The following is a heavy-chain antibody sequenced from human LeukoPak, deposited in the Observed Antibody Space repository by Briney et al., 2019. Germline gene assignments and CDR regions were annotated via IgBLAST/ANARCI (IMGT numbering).Heavy chain of an antibody. V-gene: IGHV4-59*01. CDR3: ARGYADFRVEGRYFHS. D-gene: IGHD4-17*01. Sequence: SETLSLTCTVSDGSITNFDWSWVRQLPGKGLEFIGYVHYSGTANYNPSLRSRVTISIDTSKKHFFLKLKSVTAADTAVYYCARGYADFRVEGRYFHSWGQGILVTVSS. CDR2: VHYSGTA. CDR1: DGSITNFD. J-gene: IGHJ4*02.